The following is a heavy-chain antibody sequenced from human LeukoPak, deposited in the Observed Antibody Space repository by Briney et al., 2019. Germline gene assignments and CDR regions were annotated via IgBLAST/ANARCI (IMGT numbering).Heavy chain of an antibody. Sequence: SVKVSCKASGGTFSSYAISWVRQAPGQGLEWMGGIIPILGTANYAQKFQGRVTITADESTSTAYMELSSLRSEDTAVYYCARGLVVVPAATPFDPWGQGTLVTVSS. CDR2: IIPILGTA. D-gene: IGHD2-2*01. J-gene: IGHJ5*02. CDR1: GGTFSSYA. CDR3: ARGLVVVPAATPFDP. V-gene: IGHV1-69*13.